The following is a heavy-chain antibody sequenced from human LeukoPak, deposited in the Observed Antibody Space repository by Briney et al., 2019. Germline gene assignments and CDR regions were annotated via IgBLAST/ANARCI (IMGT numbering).Heavy chain of an antibody. D-gene: IGHD3-16*02. CDR1: GFTFSDYY. J-gene: IGHJ4*02. V-gene: IGHV3-11*01. CDR2: ISSSGSTI. CDR3: ARDSDYDYVWGSYRPPPYDY. Sequence: GSLRLSCAASGFTFSDYYMSWIRQAPGKGLEWVSYISSSGSTIYYADSVKGRFTISRDNAKNSLYLQMNSLRAEDTAVYYCARDSDYDYVWGSYRPPPYDYWGQGTLVTASS.